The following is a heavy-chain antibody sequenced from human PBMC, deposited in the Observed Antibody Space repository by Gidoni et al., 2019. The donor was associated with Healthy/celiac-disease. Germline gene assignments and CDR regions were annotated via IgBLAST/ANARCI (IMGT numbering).Heavy chain of an antibody. J-gene: IGHJ1*01. Sequence: GDGGSTYYADSVKGRFTISRDNSKNSLYLQMNSLRTEDTALYYCAKGHGSGKYSGSYTFQHWGQGTLVTVSS. V-gene: IGHV3-43*02. CDR3: AKGHGSGKYSGSYTFQH. D-gene: IGHD1-26*01. CDR2: GDGGST.